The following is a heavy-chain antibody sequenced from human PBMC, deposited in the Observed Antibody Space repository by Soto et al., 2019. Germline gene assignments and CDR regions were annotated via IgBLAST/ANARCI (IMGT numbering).Heavy chain of an antibody. CDR2: IYYSGST. V-gene: IGHV4-30-4*01. CDR3: AREIVVVVAATRWFDP. D-gene: IGHD2-15*01. J-gene: IGHJ5*02. Sequence: LSLTCTVSGGSISSGDYYWSWIRQPPGKGLEWIGYIYYSGSTYYNPSLKSRVTISVDTSKNQFSLKLSSVTAADTAVYYCAREIVVVVAATRWFDPWGQGTLVTVSS. CDR1: GGSISSGDYY.